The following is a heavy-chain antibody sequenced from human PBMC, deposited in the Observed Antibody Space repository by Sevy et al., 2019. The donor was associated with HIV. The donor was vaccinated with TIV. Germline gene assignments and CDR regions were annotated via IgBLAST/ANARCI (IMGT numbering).Heavy chain of an antibody. Sequence: GGSLRLSCEASGFSFSDYTMTWVRQAPGKGLEWVSSMSSSITYTYYADSMKGRFTISRDNAKSSLYLQMNSLRAEDTGVYYCARDGGFIGRASSDYWGQGTLVTVSS. CDR2: MSSSITYT. V-gene: IGHV3-21*03. D-gene: IGHD1-26*01. J-gene: IGHJ4*02. CDR1: GFSFSDYT. CDR3: ARDGGFIGRASSDY.